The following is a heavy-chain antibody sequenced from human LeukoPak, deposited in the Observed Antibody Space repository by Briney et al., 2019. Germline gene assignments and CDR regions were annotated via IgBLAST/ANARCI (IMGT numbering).Heavy chain of an antibody. CDR1: GFTVSSNY. V-gene: IGHV3-53*01. CDR3: ARFYGSGSYYKYNWFDP. Sequence: GGSLRLSCAASGFTVSSNYMSWVRKAPGKGLEWVSVIYSGGSTYYADSVKGRFTISRDNSKNTLYLQMNSLRAEDTAVYYCARFYGSGSYYKYNWFDPWGQGTLVTVSS. D-gene: IGHD3-10*01. CDR2: IYSGGST. J-gene: IGHJ5*02.